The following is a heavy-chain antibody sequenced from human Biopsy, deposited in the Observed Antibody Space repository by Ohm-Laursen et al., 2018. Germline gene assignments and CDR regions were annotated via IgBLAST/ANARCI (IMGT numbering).Heavy chain of an antibody. Sequence: SVKVSCNASGYTFTSYEINWVRQATGQGLEWMGWMNPDSGNTGYAQNFQGRVTMTRNTSISTAYMELSSLKSEDTAVYFCARADPPLFYYGSGSSNWFDPWGQGTLVTVS. CDR1: GYTFTSYE. J-gene: IGHJ5*02. D-gene: IGHD3-10*01. CDR3: ARADPPLFYYGSGSSNWFDP. V-gene: IGHV1-8*01. CDR2: MNPDSGNT.